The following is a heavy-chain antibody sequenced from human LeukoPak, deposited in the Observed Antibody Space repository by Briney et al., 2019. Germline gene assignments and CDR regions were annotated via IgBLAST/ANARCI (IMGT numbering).Heavy chain of an antibody. J-gene: IGHJ4*02. V-gene: IGHV4-59*08. Sequence: SETLSLTCTVSGVSISSYYWSWIRQPPGKGLEWIGYIYYSGRTNYNPSLKSRVAIAVDTSKSQFSLKLSSVTAADTAVYYCARTRLREYYYDSSGYYYYYFDYWGQGTLVTVSS. CDR3: ARTRLREYYYDSSGYYYYYFDY. D-gene: IGHD3-22*01. CDR2: IYYSGRT. CDR1: GVSISSYY.